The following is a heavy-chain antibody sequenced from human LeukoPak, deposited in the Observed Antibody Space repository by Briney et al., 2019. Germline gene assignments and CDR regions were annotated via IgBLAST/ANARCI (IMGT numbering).Heavy chain of an antibody. Sequence: GGSLRLSCAASGFTFTNYWMSWVRQAPGKGLEWVANIKQDGSEKYYVDSVEGRFTISRDNAKNSLYLQMSSLRAEDTALYYCATLPYCSSTSCYDYWGQGTLVTVSS. CDR2: IKQDGSEK. V-gene: IGHV3-7*01. D-gene: IGHD2-2*01. CDR3: ATLPYCSSTSCYDY. J-gene: IGHJ4*02. CDR1: GFTFTNYW.